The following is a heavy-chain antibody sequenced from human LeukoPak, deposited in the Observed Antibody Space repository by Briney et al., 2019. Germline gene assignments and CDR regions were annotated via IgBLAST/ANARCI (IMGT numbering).Heavy chain of an antibody. CDR1: GFTFSSHG. D-gene: IGHD6-19*01. Sequence: GGSLRLSCAASGFTFSSHGMHWVRQAPGKGLEWVAVIWYDGSNKYYADSVKGRFTISRDNSKNTLYLQMNSLRAEDTALYYCAKHAGSGWYSDLDYWGQGTLVTVSS. V-gene: IGHV3-33*06. J-gene: IGHJ4*02. CDR2: IWYDGSNK. CDR3: AKHAGSGWYSDLDY.